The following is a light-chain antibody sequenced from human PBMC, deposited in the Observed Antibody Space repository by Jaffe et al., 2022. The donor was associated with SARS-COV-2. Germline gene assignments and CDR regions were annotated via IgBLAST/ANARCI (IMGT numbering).Light chain of an antibody. J-gene: IGKJ1*01. CDR3: QQYDNSHTWT. V-gene: IGKV3-20*01. Sequence: EIVLTQSPGTLSLSPGERATLSCRASQSVSSNYLAWYQQKPGQAPSLLIFGASSRATGIPVRFSGRGSGTDFTLTISRLEPEDFAVYYCQQYDNSHTWTFGQGTKVEIK. CDR1: QSVSSNY. CDR2: GAS.